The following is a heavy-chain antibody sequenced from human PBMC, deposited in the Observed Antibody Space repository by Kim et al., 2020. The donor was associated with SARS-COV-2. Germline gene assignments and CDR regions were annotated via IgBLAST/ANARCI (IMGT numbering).Heavy chain of an antibody. CDR2: IYSGGST. Sequence: GGSLRLSCAASGFTVSSNYMSWVRQAPGKGLEWVSVIYSGGSTYYADSVKGRFTISRDNSKNTLYLQMNSLRAEDTAVYYCARDYRIRGYSGYDLPWVDAFDIWGQGTMVTVSS. J-gene: IGHJ3*02. CDR3: ARDYRIRGYSGYDLPWVDAFDI. D-gene: IGHD5-12*01. V-gene: IGHV3-53*01. CDR1: GFTVSSNY.